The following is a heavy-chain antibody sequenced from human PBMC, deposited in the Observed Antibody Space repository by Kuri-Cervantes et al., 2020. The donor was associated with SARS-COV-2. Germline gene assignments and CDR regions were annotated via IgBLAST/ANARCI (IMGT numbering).Heavy chain of an antibody. CDR3: ARAYRYLGWWFDP. D-gene: IGHD3-9*01. CDR1: GFTFSSYA. J-gene: IGHJ5*02. V-gene: IGHV3-23*01. CDR2: ISCSGGST. Sequence: GESLKISCAASGFTFSSYAMSWVRQAPGKGLEWVSAISCSGGSTYYADSVKGRFTFSRDNSKNTLYLQMNSLRAEDTAVYYCARAYRYLGWWFDPWGQGTLVTVSS.